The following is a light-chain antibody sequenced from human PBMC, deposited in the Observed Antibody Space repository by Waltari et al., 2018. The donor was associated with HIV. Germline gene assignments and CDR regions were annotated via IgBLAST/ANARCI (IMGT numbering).Light chain of an antibody. CDR2: RTE. CDR1: ISNLGGNF. CDR3: STWDNSLSHWV. V-gene: IGLV1-47*01. J-gene: IGLJ3*02. Sequence: QSVVTQPPSASGTPGQNISISCSGDISNLGGNFVYWYQQRPGTAPRLLIYRTEQRPEGVPDRFSGSKSATSASLAISGLRSEDEADYHCSTWDNSLSHWVFGGGTKVTVL.